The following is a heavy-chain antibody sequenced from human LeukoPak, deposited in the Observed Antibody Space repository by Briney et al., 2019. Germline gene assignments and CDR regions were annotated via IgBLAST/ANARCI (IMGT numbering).Heavy chain of an antibody. CDR1: GFTFISYW. CDR3: VRDLSGIAAL. J-gene: IGHJ4*02. Sequence: GGSLRLSCAASGFTFISYWMHWVRQAPGKGLVWVSRINSDGSSISNADSVKGRLTISRDNAKNTLHLQMDSLRAEDTAVYYCVRDLSGIAALWGQGTLVTVSS. CDR2: INSDGSSI. D-gene: IGHD6-13*01. V-gene: IGHV3-74*01.